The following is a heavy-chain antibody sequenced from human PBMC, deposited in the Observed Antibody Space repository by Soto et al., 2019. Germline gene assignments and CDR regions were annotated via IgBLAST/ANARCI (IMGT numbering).Heavy chain of an antibody. CDR1: GGSLSCGTYY. D-gene: IGHD3-16*01. Sequence: PSETLSLTCTVSGGSLSCGTYYWNWIPQPPGKQMEWIGYIYDSGATKYNPSLKSRVTISQDTSKNQFSPKMNSVTPSDTAVYYCARDWGPYWFDPWGQGILVTVSS. V-gene: IGHV4-61*01. J-gene: IGHJ5*02. CDR2: IYDSGAT. CDR3: ARDWGPYWFDP.